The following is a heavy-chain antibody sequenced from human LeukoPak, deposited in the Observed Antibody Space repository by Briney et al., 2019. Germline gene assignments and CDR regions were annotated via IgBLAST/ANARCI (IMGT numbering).Heavy chain of an antibody. Sequence: MSSETLPLTCTVSGGSISSYYWSWIRQPPGKGLEWIGYIYYTGSTNYNPSLKSRVTISVDTSKNQFSLKLSSVTAADTAVYYCARVSRGYGAPSYWGQGTLVTVSS. J-gene: IGHJ4*02. CDR2: IYYTGST. CDR1: GGSISSYY. V-gene: IGHV4-59*01. CDR3: ARVSRGYGAPSY. D-gene: IGHD5-12*01.